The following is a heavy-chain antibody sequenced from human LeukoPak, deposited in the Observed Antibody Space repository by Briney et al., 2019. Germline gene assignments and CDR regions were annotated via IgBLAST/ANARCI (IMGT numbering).Heavy chain of an antibody. Sequence: PGGSLRLSRAASGFTFSSYSMNWVRQAPGKGLEWVSSISSSSSYIYYADSVKGRFTISRDNAKNSLYLQMNSLRAEDTAVYYCAREDSGSPEFDPWGQGTLVTVSS. CDR3: AREDSGSPEFDP. V-gene: IGHV3-21*01. J-gene: IGHJ5*02. CDR1: GFTFSSYS. CDR2: ISSSSSYI. D-gene: IGHD1-26*01.